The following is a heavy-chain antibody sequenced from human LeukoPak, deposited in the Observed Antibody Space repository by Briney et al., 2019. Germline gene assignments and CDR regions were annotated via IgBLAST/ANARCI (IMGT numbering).Heavy chain of an antibody. D-gene: IGHD3-22*01. CDR2: ISGSGGST. Sequence: GASLRLSSAASGFTFSSYAMSWVRQAPGKGLEWVSAISGSGGSTYYADSVKGRFTISRDNSKNTLYLQMNSLRAEDTAVYYCAKGIKWYYYDSSGYYYERYFDYWGQGTLVTVSS. CDR1: GFTFSSYA. CDR3: AKGIKWYYYDSSGYYYERYFDY. V-gene: IGHV3-23*01. J-gene: IGHJ4*02.